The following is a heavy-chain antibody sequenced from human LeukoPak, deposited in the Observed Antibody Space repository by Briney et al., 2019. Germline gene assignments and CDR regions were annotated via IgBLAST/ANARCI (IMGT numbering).Heavy chain of an antibody. D-gene: IGHD6-6*01. Sequence: GGSLRLSCAASGFTFSSYSMNWVRQALGKGLEWVSYITTSSGTIYYADSVKGRFTISRDNAKNSLYLQMNSLRAEDTAVYYCARGYSSSDLDYWGQGTLVTVSS. CDR2: ITTSSGTI. CDR3: ARGYSSSDLDY. CDR1: GFTFSSYS. J-gene: IGHJ4*02. V-gene: IGHV3-48*01.